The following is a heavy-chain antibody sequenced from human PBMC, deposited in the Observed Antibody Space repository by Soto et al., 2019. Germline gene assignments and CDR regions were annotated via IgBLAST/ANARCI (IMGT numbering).Heavy chain of an antibody. CDR2: INHSGST. D-gene: IGHD2-21*02. J-gene: IGHJ6*02. V-gene: IGHV4-34*01. CDR1: GGSFSCYY. Sequence: PSETLSLTCAVYGGSFSCYYWSWIRQPPGKGLEWIGEINHSGSTNYNPSLKSRVTISVDTSKNQFSLKLSSVTAADTAVYYCARELVVTPYYYYYGMDVWGQGTTVTVSS. CDR3: ARELVVTPYYYYYGMDV.